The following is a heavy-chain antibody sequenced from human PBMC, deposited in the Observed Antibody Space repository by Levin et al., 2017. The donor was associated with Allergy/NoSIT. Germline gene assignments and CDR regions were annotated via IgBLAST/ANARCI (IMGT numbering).Heavy chain of an antibody. CDR2: IYYSGST. Sequence: PGGSLRLSCTVSGASISSYYWSWIRQPPGKGLEWIGYIYYSGSTYYNPSLKSRVTILVDTSKNQFSLKLSSVTAADTAVYYCARLSAAALDDWGQGTLVTVSS. J-gene: IGHJ4*02. V-gene: IGHV4-59*08. CDR3: ARLSAAALDD. CDR1: GASISSYY. D-gene: IGHD6-13*01.